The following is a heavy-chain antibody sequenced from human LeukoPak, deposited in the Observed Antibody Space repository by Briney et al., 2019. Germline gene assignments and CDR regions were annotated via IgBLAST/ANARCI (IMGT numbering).Heavy chain of an antibody. V-gene: IGHV1-69*04. J-gene: IGHJ3*02. Sequence: SVKVSCKASGGTFSSYAISWVRQAPGQGLEWMGRIIPILGIANYAQKFQGRVTITADKSTSTAYMELSSLRSEDTAVYYCAREGILSLYAFDIWGQGTMVTVSS. D-gene: IGHD2/OR15-2a*01. CDR1: GGTFSSYA. CDR2: IIPILGIA. CDR3: AREGILSLYAFDI.